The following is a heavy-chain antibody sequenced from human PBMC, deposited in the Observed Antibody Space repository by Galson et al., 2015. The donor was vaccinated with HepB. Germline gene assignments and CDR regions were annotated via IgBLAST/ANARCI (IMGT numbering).Heavy chain of an antibody. CDR1: GFTFSNYN. J-gene: IGHJ1*01. CDR3: ARGGIPITMRGCFQD. CDR2: ISSSSGTI. Sequence: SLRLSCAASGFTFSNYNMNWVRQAPGKGLEWVSYISSSSGTIHYADSVKGRFTIPRDNAKNSLYLQMNSLRDEDTAVYYCARGGIPITMRGCFQDWGQGTLVTVSS. D-gene: IGHD3-22*01. V-gene: IGHV3-48*02.